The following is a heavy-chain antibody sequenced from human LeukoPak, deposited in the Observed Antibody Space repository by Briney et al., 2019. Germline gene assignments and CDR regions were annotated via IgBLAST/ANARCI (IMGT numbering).Heavy chain of an antibody. Sequence: VASVKVSCKASGYTFTSYAMNWVRQAPGQGLEWMGWINTNTGNPTYAQGFTGRFVFSLDTSVSTAYLQISSLKAEDTAVYYCATTLIDSGSYPGGVGRYYFDYWGQGTLVTVSS. V-gene: IGHV7-4-1*02. CDR3: ATTLIDSGSYPGGVGRYYFDY. CDR2: INTNTGNP. CDR1: GYTFTSYA. J-gene: IGHJ4*02. D-gene: IGHD1-26*01.